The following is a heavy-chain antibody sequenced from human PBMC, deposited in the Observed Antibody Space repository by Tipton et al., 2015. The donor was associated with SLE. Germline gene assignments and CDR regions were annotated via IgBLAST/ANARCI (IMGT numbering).Heavy chain of an antibody. Sequence: TLSLTCSVSDDSIRDYYFSWIRQPPGNKLEWIGYTSYSGSTRYNPSLESRVTISLDTPKSHFSLKLGCVTAADTAIYYCARQLGWGDPFAFDYWDQGTLVTVSS. V-gene: IGHV4-59*08. CDR3: ARQLGWGDPFAFDY. D-gene: IGHD2-21*02. CDR1: DDSIRDYY. J-gene: IGHJ4*02. CDR2: TSYSGST.